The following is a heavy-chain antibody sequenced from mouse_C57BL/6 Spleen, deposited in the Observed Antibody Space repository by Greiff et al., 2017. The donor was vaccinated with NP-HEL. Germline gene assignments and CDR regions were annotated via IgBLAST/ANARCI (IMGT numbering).Heavy chain of an antibody. CDR3: ARALLYGYDVPYWYFDV. J-gene: IGHJ1*03. CDR1: GFTFSDYY. D-gene: IGHD2-2*01. V-gene: IGHV5-16*01. Sequence: EVKLMESEGGLVQPGSSMKLSCTASGFTFSDYYMAWVRQVPEKGLEWVANINYDGSSTYYLDSLKSRFIISRDNAKNILYRQMSSLKSEDTATYYCARALLYGYDVPYWYFDVWGTGTTVTVSS. CDR2: INYDGSST.